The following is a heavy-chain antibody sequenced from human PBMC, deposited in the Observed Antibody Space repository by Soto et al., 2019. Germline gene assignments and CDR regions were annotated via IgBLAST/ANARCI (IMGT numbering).Heavy chain of an antibody. CDR1: GFSLTTSGVG. J-gene: IGHJ4*02. V-gene: IGHV2-5*02. CDR3: AHRVLRTVFGLVTTASIYFDF. D-gene: IGHD3-3*01. Sequence: QITLNESGPTVVRSTETLTLTCRFSGFSLTTSGVGVGWIRQSPGKAPEWLAHIYWDDDRRYSASLKSMTTITQDTSKNQVVLTVSDLDPTATATYYCAHRVLRTVFGLVTTASIYFDFWGQGTPVAVSS. CDR2: IYWDDDR.